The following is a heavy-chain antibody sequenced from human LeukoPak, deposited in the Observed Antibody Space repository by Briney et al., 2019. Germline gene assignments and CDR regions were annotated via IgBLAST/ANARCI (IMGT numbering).Heavy chain of an antibody. CDR1: GYTFTSHA. J-gene: IGHJ3*02. CDR3: ARDRDVLLWIGESNDAFDI. D-gene: IGHD3-10*01. CDR2: INAGNGNT. V-gene: IGHV1-3*01. Sequence: ASVKVSCKASGYTFTSHAMHWVRQAPGQRLEWMGWINAGNGNTKYSQKFQGRVTITRDTSASTAYMELSSLRSDDTAVYYCARDRDVLLWIGESNDAFDIWGQGTMVTVSS.